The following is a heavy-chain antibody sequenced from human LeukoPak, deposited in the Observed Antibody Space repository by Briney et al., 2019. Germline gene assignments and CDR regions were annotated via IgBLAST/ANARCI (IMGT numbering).Heavy chain of an antibody. D-gene: IGHD5-12*01. CDR1: GYSISSGYY. V-gene: IGHV4-38-2*02. CDR3: ARDGGWLRTTNFDY. Sequence: SETLSLTCTVSGYSISSGYYWGWIRQPPGKGLEWIGSIYHSGSTYYNPSLKSRVTILVDTSKNQFSLKLSSVTAADTAVYYCARDGGWLRTTNFDYWGQGTLVTVSS. J-gene: IGHJ4*02. CDR2: IYHSGST.